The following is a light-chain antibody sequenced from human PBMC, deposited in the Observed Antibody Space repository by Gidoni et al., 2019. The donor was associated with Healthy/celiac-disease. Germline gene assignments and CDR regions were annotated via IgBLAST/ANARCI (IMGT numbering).Light chain of an antibody. CDR1: SSDFGSYNL. CDR2: EVS. J-gene: IGLJ6*01. CDR3: CSYAGSSTS. V-gene: IGLV2-23*02. Sequence: QSALTQPASVSGSPGQSITISCTGTSSDFGSYNLVSWYQQHPGKAPKLMIYEVSKRPSGVSNRFSGSKSGNTASLTISGLQAEDEADYYCCSYAGSSTSFGSGTKVTVL.